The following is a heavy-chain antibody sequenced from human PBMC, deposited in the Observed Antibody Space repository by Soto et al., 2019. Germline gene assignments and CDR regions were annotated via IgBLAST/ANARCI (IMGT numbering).Heavy chain of an antibody. V-gene: IGHV1-8*01. Sequence: QVQLVQSGAEVKKPGASVKVSCKTSGYTFTSLDINWVRQATGQGLEWMGWMNPTSGNTGNAQKFQGRVTMTTDTSKSTAYMELTGLSSEDTAVYYCVRRRDNINYDLVYWSQGTLVTVSS. CDR3: VRRRDNINYDLVY. D-gene: IGHD4-4*01. J-gene: IGHJ4*02. CDR1: GYTFTSLD. CDR2: MNPTSGNT.